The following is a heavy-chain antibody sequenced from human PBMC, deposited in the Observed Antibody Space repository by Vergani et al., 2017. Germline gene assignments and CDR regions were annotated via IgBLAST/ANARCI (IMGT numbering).Heavy chain of an antibody. Sequence: EVQLVESGGGLVQPGGSLRLSCAASGFTFSSYSMNWVRQAPGKGLEWVSYISSSSSTIYYADSVKGRFTISRDNSKNTLYLQMNSLRAEDTAVYYCAKDERREQQPALWGQGTLVTVSS. CDR1: GFTFSSYS. CDR3: AKDERREQQPAL. V-gene: IGHV3-48*01. D-gene: IGHD6-13*01. J-gene: IGHJ4*02. CDR2: ISSSSSTI.